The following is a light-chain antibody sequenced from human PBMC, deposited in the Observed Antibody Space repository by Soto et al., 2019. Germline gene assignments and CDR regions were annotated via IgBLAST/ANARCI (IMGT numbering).Light chain of an antibody. J-gene: IGKJ4*01. CDR2: AAS. V-gene: IGKV1-17*01. CDR1: QAIGND. Sequence: DIQMTQSPSSLSASVGDRVTITCRASQAIGNDLGWYQQRPGKAPNRLIYAASRLQSGVSLRFSGSGSGTEFTLTISSLQPEDFATYYCLQHNSYPRAFGAGTRVEIK. CDR3: LQHNSYPRA.